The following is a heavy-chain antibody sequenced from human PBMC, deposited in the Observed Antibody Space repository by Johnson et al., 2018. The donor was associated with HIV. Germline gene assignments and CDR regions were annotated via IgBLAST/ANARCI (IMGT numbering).Heavy chain of an antibody. Sequence: QVQLVESGGGVVQPGKSLRLSCAASGFTFSNYGMHWVRQAPGKGLEWVAVIRYDGSNKYYADSVKGRFTISRDNSKKTLYLQMGSLRAEDMAVYYCARDTWNDEGGAFDIWGQGTMVTVSS. CDR1: GFTFSNYG. CDR3: ARDTWNDEGGAFDI. J-gene: IGHJ3*02. D-gene: IGHD1-1*01. CDR2: IRYDGSNK. V-gene: IGHV3-33*01.